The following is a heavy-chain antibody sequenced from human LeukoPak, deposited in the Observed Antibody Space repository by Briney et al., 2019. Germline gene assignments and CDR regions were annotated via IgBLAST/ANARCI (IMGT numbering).Heavy chain of an antibody. CDR2: INHSGST. Sequence: PSETLPLTCAVYGGSFSGYYWSWIRQPPGKGLEWIGEINHSGSTNYNPSLKSRVTISVDTSKNQFSLKLSSVTAADTAVYYCAVVVANGMDVWGQGTTVTVSS. D-gene: IGHD2-15*01. CDR3: AVVVANGMDV. J-gene: IGHJ6*02. CDR1: GGSFSGYY. V-gene: IGHV4-34*01.